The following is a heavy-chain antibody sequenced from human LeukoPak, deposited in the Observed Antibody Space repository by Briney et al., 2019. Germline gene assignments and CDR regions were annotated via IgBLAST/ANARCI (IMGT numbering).Heavy chain of an antibody. CDR1: SGSISSGDYY. J-gene: IGHJ5*02. V-gene: IGHV4-30-4*01. Sequence: SGTLSLTCTVSSGSISSGDYYWRWIRQPPGKCLEWIGYIYDSGSTYYNPSLKSRVTISIHPSKTQSSMKRISMTASNTAVYYCAGDYGDLLTAIRFDTWGQETLVTVSS. CDR3: AGDYGDLLTAIRFDT. CDR2: IYDSGST. D-gene: IGHD4-17*01.